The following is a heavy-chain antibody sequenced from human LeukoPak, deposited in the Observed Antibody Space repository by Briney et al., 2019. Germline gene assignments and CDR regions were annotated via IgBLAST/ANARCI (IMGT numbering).Heavy chain of an antibody. CDR3: ARGRPIVWRGSGSSLRGGYFDY. D-gene: IGHD3-10*01. CDR2: INHSGST. Sequence: SETLSLTCAVYGGSFSGYYWSWIRQPPGKGLERIGEINHSGSTNYNPSLKSRVTISVDTSKNQFSLKLSSVTAADTAVYYCARGRPIVWRGSGSSLRGGYFDYWGQGTLVTVSS. J-gene: IGHJ4*02. V-gene: IGHV4-34*01. CDR1: GGSFSGYY.